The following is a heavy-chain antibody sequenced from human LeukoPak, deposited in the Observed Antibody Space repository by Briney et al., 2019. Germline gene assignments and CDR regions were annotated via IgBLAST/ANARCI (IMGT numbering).Heavy chain of an antibody. D-gene: IGHD2-8*01. CDR2: INPDGTSP. V-gene: IGHV3-74*01. CDR3: VRGTNDWTGIDY. CDR1: GFTFRNYW. Sequence: GGSLRLSCEASGFTFRNYWMHWARQVPGKGLVWVSRINPDGTSPHYADSVKGRFTISRDNARNILYLQMNSLRIEDTAIYYCVRGTNDWTGIDYWGQGTLVTVSS. J-gene: IGHJ4*02.